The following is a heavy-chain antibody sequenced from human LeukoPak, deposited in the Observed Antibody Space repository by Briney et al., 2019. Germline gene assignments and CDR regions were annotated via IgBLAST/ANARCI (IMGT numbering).Heavy chain of an antibody. V-gene: IGHV3-53*04. J-gene: IGHJ5*02. CDR1: GFTVSSNY. D-gene: IGHD3-10*01. CDR2: IYSGSNT. Sequence: GGSLRLSCAASGFTVSSNYMSWVRQAPGKGLEWVSVIYSGSNTHYADSVKGRFTISRHNSKNTLYLQMNSLRAEDTAVYYCARDRGGRNWFDPWGQGTLVTVSS. CDR3: ARDRGGRNWFDP.